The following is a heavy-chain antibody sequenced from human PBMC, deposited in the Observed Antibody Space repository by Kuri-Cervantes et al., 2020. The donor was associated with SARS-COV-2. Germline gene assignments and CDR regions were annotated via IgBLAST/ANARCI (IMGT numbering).Heavy chain of an antibody. CDR2: IDYGGSN. V-gene: IGHV4-39*01. CDR3: ARHATGSSSSSYLGYYAMDV. J-gene: IGHJ6*04. Sequence: ESLKISCTVSGCSISSTSSYWGWIRQPPGKGLECIGSIDYGGSNYYNPSSKSRITISVETSKNQCFLRLSSVTDEDTAVYYCARHATGSSSSSYLGYYAMDVWGKGTMVTVSS. D-gene: IGHD6-13*01. CDR1: GCSISSTSSY.